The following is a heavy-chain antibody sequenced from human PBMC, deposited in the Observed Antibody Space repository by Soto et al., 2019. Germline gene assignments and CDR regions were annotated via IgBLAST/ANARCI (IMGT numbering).Heavy chain of an antibody. Sequence: EVLLVESGGGLVQPGGSLRLSCTASGFTFSSYEMNWVRQAPGKGLEWSSYISTSGRTIFDAGSVKGRFTISRDNTRNTLFLQMDSLRPEDTAVYYCARQPAHVYEASPKWFDPWGQGTLVIVSS. D-gene: IGHD3-16*01. J-gene: IGHJ5*02. CDR3: ARQPAHVYEASPKWFDP. V-gene: IGHV3-48*03. CDR2: ISTSGRTI. CDR1: GFTFSSYE.